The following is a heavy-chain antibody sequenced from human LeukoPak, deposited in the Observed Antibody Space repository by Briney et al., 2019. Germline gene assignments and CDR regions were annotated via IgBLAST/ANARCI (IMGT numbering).Heavy chain of an antibody. CDR3: ARDEYQLGSYYYGMDV. D-gene: IGHD2-2*01. CDR2: ISGSGDST. J-gene: IGHJ6*02. V-gene: IGHV3-23*01. CDR1: GFTFSIYA. Sequence: QSGGSLRLSCSASGFTFSIYAMSWVRQAPGKGLEWVSGISGSGDSTYYADSLQGRLTISRDNVHNSLYLHMSGLRVDDTAVYYCARDEYQLGSYYYGMDVWGQGTTVTVSS.